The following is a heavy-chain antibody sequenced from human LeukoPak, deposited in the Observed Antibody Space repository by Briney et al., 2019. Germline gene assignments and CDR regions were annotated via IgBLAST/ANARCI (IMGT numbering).Heavy chain of an antibody. CDR3: ARGGSRITIFGVVKGFDP. D-gene: IGHD3-3*01. CDR1: GGSFRGYY. Sequence: SSETLSLTCAVYGGSFRGYYWSWIRQPPGKGLEWIGEINHSGSTNYNPSLKSRVTISVDTSKNQFSLKLSSVTAADTAVYYCARGGSRITIFGVVKGFDPWGQGTLVTVSS. J-gene: IGHJ5*02. V-gene: IGHV4-34*01. CDR2: INHSGST.